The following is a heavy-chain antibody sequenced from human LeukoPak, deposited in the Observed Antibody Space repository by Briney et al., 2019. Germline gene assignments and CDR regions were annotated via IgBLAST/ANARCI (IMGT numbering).Heavy chain of an antibody. CDR2: ISNDGRDK. CDR3: ARGAWTATQPIND. D-gene: IGHD2-21*02. Sequence: QPGGSLRLSCAASGFTFSTYAMHWVRQAPAKGLDWVAVISNDGRDKYYADSAKGRFTISRDNSKNTLDLQMNSLRVDDTAVYYCARGAWTATQPINDWGQGTLVTVSS. J-gene: IGHJ4*02. CDR1: GFTFSTYA. V-gene: IGHV3-30*04.